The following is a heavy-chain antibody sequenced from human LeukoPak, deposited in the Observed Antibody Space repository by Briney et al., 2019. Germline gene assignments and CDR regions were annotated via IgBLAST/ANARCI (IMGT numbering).Heavy chain of an antibody. CDR1: GFTFDDYV. J-gene: IGHJ4*02. D-gene: IGHD3-3*01. V-gene: IGHV3-9*01. CDR3: AKGITYYDFWSGYAFDY. Sequence: GGSLRLSCAASGFTFDDYVMHWVRQAPGKGLEWVSGISWNSGSIGYADSVKGRFTISRDNAKNSLYLQMNSLRAEDTALYYCAKGITYYDFWSGYAFDYWGQGTLVTVSS. CDR2: ISWNSGSI.